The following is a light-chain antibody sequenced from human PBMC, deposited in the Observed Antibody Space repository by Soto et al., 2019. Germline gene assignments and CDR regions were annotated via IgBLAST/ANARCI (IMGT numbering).Light chain of an antibody. CDR3: QQYNSFSKT. CDR2: AAS. V-gene: IGKV1-5*01. Sequence: DIQMTQSPSTLSASVGDRVTITCRASQSISSWLAWYQQKPGKAPKILIYAASTLETGVPSRFSGSGYGTEFTLTIASLQPDDSATYYCQQYNSFSKTFGRGTKVDIK. J-gene: IGKJ1*01. CDR1: QSISSW.